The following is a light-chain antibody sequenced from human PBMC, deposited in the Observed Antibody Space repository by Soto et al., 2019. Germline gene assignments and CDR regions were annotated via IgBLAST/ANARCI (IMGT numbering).Light chain of an antibody. CDR3: SSYTSSSTYV. V-gene: IGLV2-14*01. Sequence: QSALTQPASVSGSPGQSITISCTGTSSDVGDYNYVSWYQQHPGKAPKLMIFDVSNRPSAVSNRFSGSKSGNTSSLTISGLQAEDAAEYFCSSYTSSSTYVFGTGTKLTVL. CDR2: DVS. CDR1: SSDVGDYNY. J-gene: IGLJ1*01.